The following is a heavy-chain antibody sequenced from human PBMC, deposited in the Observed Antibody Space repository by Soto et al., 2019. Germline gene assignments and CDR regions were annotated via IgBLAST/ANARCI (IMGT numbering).Heavy chain of an antibody. D-gene: IGHD2-8*02. CDR3: ARRPRLLSGGYYYYYMDV. Sequence: SETLSLTCAVYGGSFSGYYWSWIRQPPGKGLEWIGEINHSGSTNYNPSLKSRVTISVDTSKNQFSLKLSSVTAADTAVYYCARRPRLLSGGYYYYYMDVWGKGTTVTVS. V-gene: IGHV4-34*01. J-gene: IGHJ6*03. CDR2: INHSGST. CDR1: GGSFSGYY.